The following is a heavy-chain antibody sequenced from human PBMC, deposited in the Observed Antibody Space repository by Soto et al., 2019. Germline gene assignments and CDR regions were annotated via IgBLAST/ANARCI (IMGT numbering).Heavy chain of an antibody. CDR3: AREGFARDLVTSFGF. D-gene: IGHD3-3*01. CDR1: GYTFTSYY. Sequence: GASVKVSCKASGYTFTSYYMHWVRQAPGQGLEWMGVINSYDVSTPYAQMFQGRVTLTRDTSTSTVFMELSSLRSEDTAVYYCAREGFARDLVTSFGFWGQGTMVTVSS. CDR2: INSYDVST. J-gene: IGHJ4*02. V-gene: IGHV1-46*01.